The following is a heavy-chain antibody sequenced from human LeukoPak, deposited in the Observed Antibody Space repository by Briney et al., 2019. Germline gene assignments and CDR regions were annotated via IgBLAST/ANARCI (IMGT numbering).Heavy chain of an antibody. CDR3: ARALGSIAAAGKGRYWFDP. V-gene: IGHV1-2*02. J-gene: IGHJ5*02. CDR2: INPNSGGT. CDR1: GYTFTVYY. Sequence: ASVTVSFTASGYTFTVYYMHWVRQAPGQGLEWMGWINPNSGGTNYAQKFQGRVTMTRDTSISTAYMELSRLRSDDTAVYYCARALGSIAAAGKGRYWFDPWGQGTLVTVSS. D-gene: IGHD6-13*01.